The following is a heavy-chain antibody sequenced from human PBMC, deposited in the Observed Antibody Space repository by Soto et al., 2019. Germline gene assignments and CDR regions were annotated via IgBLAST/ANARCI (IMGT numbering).Heavy chain of an antibody. CDR3: ARHFPIWGKNMGGGDWFDP. CDR1: GGSISSSSYF. CDR2: IYYSGST. V-gene: IGHV4-39*01. J-gene: IGHJ5*02. D-gene: IGHD3-16*01. Sequence: QLQLQESGPGLVKPSETLSLTCTVSGGSISSSSYFWGWIRQPPGKGLEWIGRIYYSGSTYYNPSLKSRVTLSVDTSKNQFSLKLSSVTARDPSVYYCARHFPIWGKNMGGGDWFDPWGQGTLVTVSS.